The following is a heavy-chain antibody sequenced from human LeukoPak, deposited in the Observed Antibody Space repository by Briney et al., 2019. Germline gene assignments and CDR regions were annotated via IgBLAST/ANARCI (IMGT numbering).Heavy chain of an antibody. V-gene: IGHV3-11*03. CDR1: GFTFSDYY. CDR3: ASSYCSGGSCYSQETGDYGMDV. CDR2: ISSSSSYT. J-gene: IGHJ6*02. D-gene: IGHD2-15*01. Sequence: PGGSLRLSCAASGFTFSDYYMSWIRQAPGKGLEWVSYISSSSSYTNYADSVKGRFTISRDIAKNSLYLQMNSLRAEDTAVYYCASSYCSGGSCYSQETGDYGMDVWGQGTTVTVSS.